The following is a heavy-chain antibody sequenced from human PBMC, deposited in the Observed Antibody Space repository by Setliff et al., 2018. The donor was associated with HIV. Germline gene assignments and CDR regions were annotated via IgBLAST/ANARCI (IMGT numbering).Heavy chain of an antibody. CDR2: ITSSGTTT. CDR1: GFSFSDYY. J-gene: IGHJ4*02. Sequence: GGSLSLSCAASGFSFSDYYMTWVRQAPGRGLEWVSYITSSGTTTLYGDSMRGRFTASRDNAESSMYLQMNNLRAEDTAVYYCAIIRVNGSPYWGQGTPVTVSS. D-gene: IGHD3-10*01. V-gene: IGHV3-11*04. CDR3: AIIRVNGSPY.